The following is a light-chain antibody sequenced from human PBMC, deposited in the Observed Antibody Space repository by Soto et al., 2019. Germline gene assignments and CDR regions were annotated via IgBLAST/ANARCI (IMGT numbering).Light chain of an antibody. J-gene: IGLJ2*01. CDR3: SSYTSRSPLL. CDR2: EVS. CDR1: TSDVGNYNY. V-gene: IGLV2-14*01. Sequence: QSALTQPASVSGSPGQSITISCTGSTSDVGNYNYVSWYQHHPGKAPKLIIYEVSNRHSGLFSRFSGSKFGNTASLTISGLLAEDEADYYCSSYTSRSPLLFGGGTKLPVL.